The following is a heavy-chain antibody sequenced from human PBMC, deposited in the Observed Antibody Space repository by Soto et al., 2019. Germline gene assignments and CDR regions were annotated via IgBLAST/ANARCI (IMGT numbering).Heavy chain of an antibody. D-gene: IGHD1-26*01. V-gene: IGHV3-23*01. CDR3: AKDPHGARPHNFDY. CDR1: GFTFSSSA. CDR2: ISGSGGST. J-gene: IGHJ4*02. Sequence: EVQLLESGGGLVQPGGSLRLSCAASGFTFSSSAMSWVRQAPGKGLGWVSTISGSGGSTYYADSVKGRFTTSRDISRSGRYLQMNSLRGENTAVYYCAKDPHGARPHNFDYWGQGTLVTVSS.